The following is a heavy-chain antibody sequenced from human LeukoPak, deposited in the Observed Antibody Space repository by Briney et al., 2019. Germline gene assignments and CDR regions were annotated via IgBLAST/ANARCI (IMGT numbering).Heavy chain of an antibody. CDR3: ASDEGNYFDY. CDR2: ISRNSTYI. V-gene: IGHV3-69-1*02. Sequence: GGSLRLSCAASGFTFSDYYMSWVRQAPGKGLEWVASISRNSTYIHYADSVKGRFTISRDNARNSLFLQMNSLRAEDTAIYYCASDEGNYFDYWGQGTLVTVSS. J-gene: IGHJ4*02. CDR1: GFTFSDYY.